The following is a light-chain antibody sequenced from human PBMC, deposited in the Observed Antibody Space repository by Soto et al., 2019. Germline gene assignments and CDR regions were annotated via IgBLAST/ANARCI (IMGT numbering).Light chain of an antibody. CDR3: SSYTSRSTLDYV. CDR2: EVS. V-gene: IGLV2-14*01. J-gene: IGLJ1*01. CDR1: SSDVCGYNY. Sequence: QSALTQPASVSGSPGQSITISCTGTSSDVCGYNYVSWYQQHPGKAPKLMIYEVSNRPSGVSNRFSGSKSGNTASLTISGLQAEDEADYYCSSYTSRSTLDYVFGSGTKVTVL.